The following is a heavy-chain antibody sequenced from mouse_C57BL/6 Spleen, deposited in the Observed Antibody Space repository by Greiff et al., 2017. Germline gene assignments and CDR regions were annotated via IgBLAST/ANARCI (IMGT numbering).Heavy chain of an antibody. CDR1: GYTFTDYN. CDR3: ARWQLRLYYFDY. D-gene: IGHD3-2*02. V-gene: IGHV1-22*01. Sequence: VQLQQSGPELVKPGASVKMSCKASGYTFTDYNMHWVKQSHGKSLEWIGYINPNNGGTSYNQKFKGKATLTVNKSSSTAYMELRSLTSEDSAVYYCARWQLRLYYFDYWGQGTTLTVSS. CDR2: INPNNGGT. J-gene: IGHJ2*01.